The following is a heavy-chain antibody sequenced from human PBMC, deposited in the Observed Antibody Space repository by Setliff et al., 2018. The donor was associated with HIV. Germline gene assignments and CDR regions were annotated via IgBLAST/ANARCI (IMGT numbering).Heavy chain of an antibody. CDR2: ITYSGSA. D-gene: IGHD4-17*01. CDR1: GGSISSDDYY. V-gene: IGHV4-30-4*08. J-gene: IGHJ4*02. CDR3: VIDDYGYNGKGFDY. Sequence: SETLSLTCTVSGGSISSDDYYWNWNRQPPGKGLEWIGYITYSGSAYYNPSLKSRVTISIDTSNNQISLRLSSVTAADTAMYYCVIDDYGYNGKGFDYWGPGTLVTVSS.